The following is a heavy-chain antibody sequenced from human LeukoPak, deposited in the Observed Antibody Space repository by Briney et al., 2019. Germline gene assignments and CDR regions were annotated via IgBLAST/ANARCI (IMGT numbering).Heavy chain of an antibody. D-gene: IGHD5-12*01. Sequence: GGSLRLSCAASGFTFSSYSMNWVRQAPGKGLEWVSSISSTGTYIYYADSVKGRFTISRDNSKNTLYLQMNSLRAEDTAVYYCARGPSGYHNTGGQGTLVTVSS. CDR1: GFTFSSYS. CDR2: ISSTGTYI. CDR3: ARGPSGYHNT. V-gene: IGHV3-21*01. J-gene: IGHJ4*02.